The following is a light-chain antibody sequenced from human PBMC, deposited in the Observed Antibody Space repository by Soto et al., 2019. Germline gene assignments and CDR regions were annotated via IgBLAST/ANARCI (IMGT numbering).Light chain of an antibody. CDR1: SSYAL. CDR2: DKT. J-gene: IGLJ2*01. V-gene: IGLV2-23*01. CDR3: STYGGRS. Sequence: QSVLTQPASVSGSPGQSITISCTVTSSYALVSWFQYHPGKDPKLVLYDKTKRLSCVSERLSGSRSDNTASLIITGLQTDDYYCYYCSTYGGRSFGGGTKLTVL.